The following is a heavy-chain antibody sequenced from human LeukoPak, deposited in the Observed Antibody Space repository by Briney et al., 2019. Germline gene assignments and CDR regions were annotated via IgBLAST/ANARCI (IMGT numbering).Heavy chain of an antibody. J-gene: IGHJ6*02. Sequence: SVKVSCKASGGTFSKYTISWVRQRPGQGLEWMGGITPLFGTANYAQKFQGRVTITADESASTAYMELSSLRSEDTAVYYCARVGRSVLGVVTYYYYYGMDVWGQGTTVTVSS. D-gene: IGHD3-3*02. CDR3: ARVGRSVLGVVTYYYYYGMDV. V-gene: IGHV1-69*13. CDR1: GGTFSKYT. CDR2: ITPLFGTA.